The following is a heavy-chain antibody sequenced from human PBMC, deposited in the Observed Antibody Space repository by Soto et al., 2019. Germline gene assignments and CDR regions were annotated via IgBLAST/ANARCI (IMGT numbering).Heavy chain of an antibody. D-gene: IGHD3-10*01. CDR3: ARDLYYYGSGSYFIY. Sequence: QVQLVQSGAEVKKPGASVKVSCKASGYTFTSYGISWVRQAPGQGLEWMGWISAYNGNTNYAQKLQGRVTMTTDKSTSTAYMELRSLRSDDTAVYYCARDLYYYGSGSYFIYWGQGTLVTVSS. CDR1: GYTFTSYG. J-gene: IGHJ4*02. V-gene: IGHV1-18*01. CDR2: ISAYNGNT.